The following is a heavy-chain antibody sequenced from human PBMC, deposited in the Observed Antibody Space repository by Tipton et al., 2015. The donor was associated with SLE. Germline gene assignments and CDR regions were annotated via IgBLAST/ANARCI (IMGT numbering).Heavy chain of an antibody. J-gene: IGHJ5*02. V-gene: IGHV3-21*01. CDR3: TKDDGLCTGGKCYRWFDH. CDR1: GFTFSSYG. D-gene: IGHD2-8*02. CDR2: ISSTSGYI. Sequence: SLRLSCAASGFTFSSYGMSWVRPAPGKGLEWVSSISSTSGYIYYADSLKGRFTISRDNANNSLSLQMASLRTEDTAVYYCTKDDGLCTGGKCYRWFDHWGQGTLVSVSS.